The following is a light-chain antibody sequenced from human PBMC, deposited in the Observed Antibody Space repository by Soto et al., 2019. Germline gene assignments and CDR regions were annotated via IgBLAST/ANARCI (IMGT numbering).Light chain of an antibody. CDR1: NNINCNY. CDR2: EVD. Sequence: QSALTQPPSASGSPGQSVAISCSGSNNINCNYVSWYQHHPGKAPQLIIYEVDKRPSGVPDRFSGSKSGNTVSLTVSGLRAEDEADYYCSSYAAYNNLDVIFGGGTKLTVL. J-gene: IGLJ2*01. V-gene: IGLV2-8*01. CDR3: SSYAAYNNLDVI.